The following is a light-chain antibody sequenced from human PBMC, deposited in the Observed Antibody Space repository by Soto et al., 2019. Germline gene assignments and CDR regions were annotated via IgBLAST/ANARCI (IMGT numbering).Light chain of an antibody. V-gene: IGKV1-5*01. CDR3: QHYNNYPWT. CDR1: QSIRGR. Sequence: DIQMTQSPSTLSASVGDSVTITCRASQSIRGRLAWYQQKPGKAPKLLIYDASSLEGWVPSRFSGSGSGTEFTLTISGLLPDDFATYYCQHYNNYPWTFGQGTNVEI. J-gene: IGKJ1*01. CDR2: DAS.